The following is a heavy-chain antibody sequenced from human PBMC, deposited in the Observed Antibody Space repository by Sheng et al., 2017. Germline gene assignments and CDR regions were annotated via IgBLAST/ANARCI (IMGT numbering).Heavy chain of an antibody. J-gene: IGHJ4*01. Sequence: EVHLVESGGGLVQPGGSLRLSCAASGFTFSSYAMGWVRQSPGKGLEWVSTIDRSGSVRLYADSVKGRITISRDNSRNTLYLQMNSLRADDTAVYYCAKVEDIGYKSGFFDYWG. CDR3: AKVEDIGYKSGFFDY. D-gene: IGHD5-12*01. CDR2: IDRSGSVR. V-gene: IGHV3-23*04. CDR1: GFTFSSYA.